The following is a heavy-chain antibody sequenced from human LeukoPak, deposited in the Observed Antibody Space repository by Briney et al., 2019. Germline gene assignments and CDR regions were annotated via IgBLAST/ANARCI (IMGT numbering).Heavy chain of an antibody. V-gene: IGHV4-59*01. D-gene: IGHD1-26*01. CDR1: GGSISSYY. Sequence: SETLSLTCTVSGGSISSYYWSWIRQPPGKGLEWIGYIYYSGSTNYNPSLKSRVTISVDTSKNQFSLKLSSVTAADTAVYYCARGSSGSYSMSGWSDPWGQGTLVTVSS. CDR2: IYYSGST. J-gene: IGHJ5*02. CDR3: ARGSSGSYSMSGWSDP.